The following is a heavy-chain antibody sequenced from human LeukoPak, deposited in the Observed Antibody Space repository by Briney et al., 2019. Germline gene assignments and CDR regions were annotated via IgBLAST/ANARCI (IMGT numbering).Heavy chain of an antibody. Sequence: ASVKVSCKTSGYTFTDYYIHWVRQVPGQGLEWMGWINPNSGGTNYAQKFQGRVTMTRDTSISTAYMELSRLRSDDTAVYYCASSVVAATSDYWGQGTLVTVSS. D-gene: IGHD2-15*01. CDR1: GYTFTDYY. J-gene: IGHJ4*02. CDR3: ASSVVAATSDY. V-gene: IGHV1-2*02. CDR2: INPNSGGT.